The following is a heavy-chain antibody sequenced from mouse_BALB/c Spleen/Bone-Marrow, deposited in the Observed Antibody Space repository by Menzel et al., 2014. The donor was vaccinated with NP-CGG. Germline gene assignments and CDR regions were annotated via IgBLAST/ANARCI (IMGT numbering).Heavy chain of an antibody. V-gene: IGHV5-17*02. Sequence: VQLVGAGGGFVQPGGSRKLSWEASGFNFSGFGIHWVCQAPEKGVEWVGYIKSGSSTIYYADTVKGRFTITRDNPKNTLFLQMTSLRSEDTAMYYCARGGNFAWFAYWGQGTLVTVSA. CDR3: ARGGNFAWFAY. CDR1: GFNFSGFG. D-gene: IGHD2-1*01. CDR2: IKSGSSTI. J-gene: IGHJ3*01.